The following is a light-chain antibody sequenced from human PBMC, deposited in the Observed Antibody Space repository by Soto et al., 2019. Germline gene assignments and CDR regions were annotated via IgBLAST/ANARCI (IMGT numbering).Light chain of an antibody. V-gene: IGLV2-14*01. Sequence: QSALTQPASVSGFPGQSITISCTGTTNDVGGYNYVSWYQQHPGKAPKLMIYDVTNRPSGVSNRFSGSKSGNTASLTISGLQAEDEADYYCSSYTSSRTHVFGTGTKLTVL. CDR1: TNDVGGYNY. J-gene: IGLJ1*01. CDR3: SSYTSSRTHV. CDR2: DVT.